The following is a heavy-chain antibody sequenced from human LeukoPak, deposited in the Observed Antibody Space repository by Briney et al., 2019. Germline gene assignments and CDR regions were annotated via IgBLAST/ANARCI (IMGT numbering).Heavy chain of an antibody. J-gene: IGHJ5*02. CDR1: GYTFTGYY. D-gene: IGHD2-15*01. Sequence: ASVKVSCKASGYTFTGYYMHWVRQAPGQGLEWMGWINPNSGGTNYAQKFQGRVTMTRDTSISTAYMELSRLRSDDTAVYYCARGRDCSGGSCYNWFDPWGQGTLVTVSS. V-gene: IGHV1-2*02. CDR3: ARGRDCSGGSCYNWFDP. CDR2: INPNSGGT.